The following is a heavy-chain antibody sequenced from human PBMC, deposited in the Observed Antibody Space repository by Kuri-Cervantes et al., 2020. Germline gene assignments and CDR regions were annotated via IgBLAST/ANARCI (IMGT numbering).Heavy chain of an antibody. D-gene: IGHD3-10*01. CDR1: GGTFSSYA. CDR3: AREMGGLLWFGELLPMGYYYYYGMDV. CDR2: IIPIFGTA. V-gene: IGHV1-69*13. Sequence: SVKVSCKASGGTFSSYAISWVRQAPGQGLEWMGGIIPIFGTANYAQKFQGRVTITADESTSTAYTELRSLRSDDTAVYYCAREMGGLLWFGELLPMGYYYYYGMDVWGQGTTVTVSS. J-gene: IGHJ6*02.